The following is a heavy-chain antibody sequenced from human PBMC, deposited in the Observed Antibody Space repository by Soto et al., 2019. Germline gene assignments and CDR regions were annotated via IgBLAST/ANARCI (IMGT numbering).Heavy chain of an antibody. J-gene: IGHJ4*02. CDR1: GFTFSDNY. CDR3: ARVIFYDYVRARAPLFIGPLEY. Sequence: GGSLRLSCAASGFTFSDNYMDWVRQAPGKGLEWVGRTRNKANSYTTEYAASAKGRFTISRDDSKNSLYLQMNSLKTEDTAVYYCARVIFYDYVRARAPLFIGPLEYWGQGTLVTVSS. V-gene: IGHV3-72*01. CDR2: TRNKANSYTT. D-gene: IGHD3-16*01.